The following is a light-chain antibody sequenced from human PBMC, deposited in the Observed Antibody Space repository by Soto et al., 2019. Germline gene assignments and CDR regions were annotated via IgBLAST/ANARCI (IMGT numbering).Light chain of an antibody. CDR3: QQYGSSPIT. V-gene: IGKV3-20*01. CDR2: DAS. J-gene: IGKJ5*01. CDR1: QSVSGY. Sequence: EIGMTQKQGTVSVFPGETVTLSCRASQSVSGYLDWFHQKPGQAPRLLIYDASSRATGIPDRFSGSGSGRDFTLTISRLEPEDFAVYYCQQYGSSPITFGQGTRLEI.